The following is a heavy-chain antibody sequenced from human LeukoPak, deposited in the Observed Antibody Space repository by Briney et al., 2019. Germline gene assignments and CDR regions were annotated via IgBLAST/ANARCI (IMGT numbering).Heavy chain of an antibody. CDR2: INPNSGDT. V-gene: IGHV1-2*02. Sequence: VASVKVSCKASGYTFTGYYMHWVRQAPGQGLEWMGWINPNSGDTKYGQRFQGRVTMTRDTSIRTAYMELSGLRSDDTAMYYCARDVRSTDAFDIWGQGTMLTVSS. D-gene: IGHD3-10*02. CDR3: ARDVRSTDAFDI. CDR1: GYTFTGYY. J-gene: IGHJ3*02.